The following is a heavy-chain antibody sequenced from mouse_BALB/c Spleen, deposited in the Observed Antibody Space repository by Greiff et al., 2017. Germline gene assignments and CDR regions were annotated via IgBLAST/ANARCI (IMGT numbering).Heavy chain of an antibody. CDR3: ARSEITTAFYAMDY. D-gene: IGHD1-2*01. CDR1: GYTFTSYV. V-gene: IGHV1-14*01. Sequence: EVKLMESGPELVKPGASVKMSCKASGYTFTSYVMHWVKQKPGQGLEWIGYINPYNDGTKYNEKFKGKATLTSDKSSSTAYMELSSLTSEDSAVYYCARSEITTAFYAMDYWGQGTSVTVSS. CDR2: INPYNDGT. J-gene: IGHJ4*01.